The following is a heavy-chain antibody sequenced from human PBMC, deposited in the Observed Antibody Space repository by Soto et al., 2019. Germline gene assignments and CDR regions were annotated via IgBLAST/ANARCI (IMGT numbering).Heavy chain of an antibody. J-gene: IGHJ4*02. CDR2: ITDSGDST. V-gene: IGHV3-23*01. D-gene: IGHD2-2*01. Sequence: EVQLSESGGGLVQPGGSLRLSCAASGFMFSNYAMSWVRQAPGKGLEWFSAITDSGDSTYHAESVKGRFTISRDNSKNTLYLQMSSLIAEDTAIYYCVKGSRSSRPYYFDSWGQGTLVTVSS. CDR1: GFMFSNYA. CDR3: VKGSRSSRPYYFDS.